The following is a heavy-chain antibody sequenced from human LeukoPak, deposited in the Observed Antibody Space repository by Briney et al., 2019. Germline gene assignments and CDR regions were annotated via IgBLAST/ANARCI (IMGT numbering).Heavy chain of an antibody. CDR1: GGTFSSYA. CDR2: IIPIFGTA. D-gene: IGHD6-19*01. V-gene: IGHV1-69*05. CDR3: ARGDSSGWYMRWFDP. Sequence: ASVKVSCKASGGTFSSYAISWVRQAPGQGLEWIGRIIPIFGTANYAQKFQGRVTITTDESTSTAYMELSSLRSEDTAVYYCARGDSSGWYMRWFDPWGQGTLVTVSS. J-gene: IGHJ5*02.